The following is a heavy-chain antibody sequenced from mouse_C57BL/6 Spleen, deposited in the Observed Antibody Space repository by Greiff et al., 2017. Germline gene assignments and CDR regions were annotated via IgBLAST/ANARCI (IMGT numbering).Heavy chain of an antibody. CDR1: GYTFTGYW. CDR3: ARTMDGDGYYRYYFDY. Sequence: VQVVESGAELMKPGASVKLSCKATGYTFTGYWIEWVKQRPGHGLEWIGEILPGSGSTNYNEKFKGKATFTADTSSNTAYMQLSSLTTEDSAIYYCARTMDGDGYYRYYFDYWGQGTTLTVSS. J-gene: IGHJ2*01. CDR2: ILPGSGST. D-gene: IGHD2-3*01. V-gene: IGHV1-9*01.